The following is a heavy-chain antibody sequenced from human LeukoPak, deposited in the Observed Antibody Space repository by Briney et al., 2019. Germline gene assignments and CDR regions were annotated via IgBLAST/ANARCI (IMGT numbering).Heavy chain of an antibody. CDR2: INHSGST. CDR1: GGSFSGYY. CDR3: ARGALSDY. D-gene: IGHD2/OR15-2a*01. J-gene: IGHJ4*02. Sequence: SETLSLTCAVYGGSFSGYYWSWIRQPPGKGLEWIGEINHSGSTNYNPSLKSRVTISVDTSKNQFSLKLSSVTAADTAVYYCARGALSDYWGQGTLVTVSS. V-gene: IGHV4-34*01.